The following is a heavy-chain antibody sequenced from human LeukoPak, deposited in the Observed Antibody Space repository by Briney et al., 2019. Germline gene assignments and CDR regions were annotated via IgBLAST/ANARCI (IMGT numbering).Heavy chain of an antibody. D-gene: IGHD5-18*01. CDR3: ARGVDTAMVVDAFDI. Sequence: GGSLRLSCAASGFTVSSNYMSWVRQAPGKGLEWVSVIYSGGSTYYADSVKGRFTISSDNSKNTLYLQMNSLRAEDTAVYYCARGVDTAMVVDAFDIWGQGTMVTVSS. CDR2: IYSGGST. J-gene: IGHJ3*02. CDR1: GFTVSSNY. V-gene: IGHV3-66*01.